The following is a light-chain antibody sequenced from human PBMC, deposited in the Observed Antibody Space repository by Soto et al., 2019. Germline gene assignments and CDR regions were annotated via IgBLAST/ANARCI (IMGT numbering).Light chain of an antibody. CDR3: QQRSNWPQIT. V-gene: IGKV3-11*01. Sequence: EIVLTQSPGTLSLSPGARAPLSCRARQSVSSTYLAWYQQKPGQAPRLLIYDASNRATGIPARFSGSGSGTDFTLTISSLEPEDFAVYYCQQRSNWPQITFGQGTRLEIK. CDR2: DAS. J-gene: IGKJ5*01. CDR1: QSVSSTY.